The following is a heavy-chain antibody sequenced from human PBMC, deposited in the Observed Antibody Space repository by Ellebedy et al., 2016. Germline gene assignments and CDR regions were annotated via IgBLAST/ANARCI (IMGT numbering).Heavy chain of an antibody. Sequence: GGSLRLPCAASGFPFSISAMHWVRQAPGKGLEWVAVISFDGIHKNYADSVKGRFAISRDNSKNTLYLQMNSLTAEDTAVYYCARDHRDYHDTRGQPWGQGTMVTVSS. CDR1: GFPFSISA. CDR2: ISFDGIHK. CDR3: ARDHRDYHDTRGQP. J-gene: IGHJ3*01. D-gene: IGHD3-22*01. V-gene: IGHV3-30*09.